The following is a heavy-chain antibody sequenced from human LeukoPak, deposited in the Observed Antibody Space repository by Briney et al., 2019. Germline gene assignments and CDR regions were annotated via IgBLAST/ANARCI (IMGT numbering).Heavy chain of an antibody. Sequence: ASVKASCKASGYTFTSYYMHWVRQAPGQGLEWMGWISAYNGNTNYAQKLQGRVTMTTDTSTSTAYMELRSLRSDDTAVYYCARELFRGAFDIWGQGTMVTVSS. J-gene: IGHJ3*02. CDR3: ARELFRGAFDI. CDR2: ISAYNGNT. V-gene: IGHV1-18*04. D-gene: IGHD3-10*01. CDR1: GYTFTSYY.